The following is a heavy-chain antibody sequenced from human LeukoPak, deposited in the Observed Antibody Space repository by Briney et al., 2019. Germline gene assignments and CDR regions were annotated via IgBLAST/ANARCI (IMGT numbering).Heavy chain of an antibody. D-gene: IGHD6-13*01. CDR1: GGSISSSTYY. Sequence: PSETLSLTCTVSGGSISSSTYYWGWLRQPPGTGLEWIGSIYYSGNTYYNPSLKSRVTISVDTSKNQFSLRLSSVTAADTAVYYCARVGQLAFDYWGQGTLVTVSS. J-gene: IGHJ4*02. V-gene: IGHV4-39*07. CDR3: ARVGQLAFDY. CDR2: IYYSGNT.